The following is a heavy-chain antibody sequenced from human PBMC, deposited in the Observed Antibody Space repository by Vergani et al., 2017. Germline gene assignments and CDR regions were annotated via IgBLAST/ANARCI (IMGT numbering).Heavy chain of an antibody. V-gene: IGHV3-7*01. CDR1: GFTFGDDY. J-gene: IGHJ1*01. D-gene: IGHD2-15*01. CDR3: ARISGGSAPYLHY. Sequence: EVHLEESGGGLVQPGGSLRLSCAASGFTFGDDYMAWIRLAPGKGLDWVASIKRDGTETFYVDSVKGRFTISRDNAKTTLYLQMNSLRDEDRGVYYCARISGGSAPYLHYWGQGPLVTVAS. CDR2: IKRDGTET.